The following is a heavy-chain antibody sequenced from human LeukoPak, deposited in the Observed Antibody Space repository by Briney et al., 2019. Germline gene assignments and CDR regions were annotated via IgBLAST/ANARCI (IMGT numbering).Heavy chain of an antibody. CDR2: ISSSSSTI. Sequence: GGSLRLSCAASGFTFSSYSMNWVRQAPGKGLEWVSYISSSSSTIYYADSVKGRFTISRDNAKNSLYLQMNSLRAEDTAVYYCARDNSAYSSGWYLGYYYYYGMDVWGQGTTVTVSS. CDR3: ARDNSAYSSGWYLGYYYYYGMDV. D-gene: IGHD6-19*01. V-gene: IGHV3-48*01. J-gene: IGHJ6*02. CDR1: GFTFSSYS.